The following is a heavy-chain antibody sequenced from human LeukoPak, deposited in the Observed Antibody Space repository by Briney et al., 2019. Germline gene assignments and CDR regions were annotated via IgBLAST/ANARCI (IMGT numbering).Heavy chain of an antibody. CDR2: INHSGST. CDR3: ATSGGPINWFDP. CDR1: GGSFSGHY. J-gene: IGHJ5*02. Sequence: PSETLSLTCAVYGGSFSGHYWGWIRQPPGKGLQWIGEINHSGSTNYNPSLKSRVTISVDTSKNQFSLKLSSVTAADTAVYYCATSGGPINWFDPWGQGTLVTVSS. D-gene: IGHD2-15*01. V-gene: IGHV4-34*01.